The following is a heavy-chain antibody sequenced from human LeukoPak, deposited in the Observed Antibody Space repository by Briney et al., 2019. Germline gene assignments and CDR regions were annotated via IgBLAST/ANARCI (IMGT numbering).Heavy chain of an antibody. J-gene: IGHJ6*04. CDR1: GFTVSSKY. V-gene: IGHV3-53*01. CDR3: ARNPSYCSGGSCYYFYGMDV. D-gene: IGHD2-15*01. Sequence: GGSLRLSCAASGFTVSSKYMSWVRQAPGKGLEWDSVIYSGGSTYYADSVKGRFTISRDNSKNTPYLQMNSLRAEDTAVYYCARNPSYCSGGSCYYFYGMDVWGKGTTVTVSS. CDR2: IYSGGST.